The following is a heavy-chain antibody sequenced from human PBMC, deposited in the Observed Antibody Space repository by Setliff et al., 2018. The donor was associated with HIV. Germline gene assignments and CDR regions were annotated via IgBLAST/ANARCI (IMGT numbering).Heavy chain of an antibody. CDR2: IYYSGST. D-gene: IGHD3-16*01. Sequence: TSETLSLTCSVSGGAISGSGYYWSWIRQPPGKGLEWIGYIYYSGSTYYNPSLKSRVTISVDTSKNQFSLKLSSVTAADTAVYYCARQRHGGAGAHDYWGQGTLVTVSS. CDR3: ARQRHGGAGAHDY. V-gene: IGHV4-31*03. CDR1: GGAISGSGYY. J-gene: IGHJ4*02.